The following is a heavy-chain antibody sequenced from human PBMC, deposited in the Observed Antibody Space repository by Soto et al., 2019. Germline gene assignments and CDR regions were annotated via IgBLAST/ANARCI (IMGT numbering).Heavy chain of an antibody. CDR1: GGSIITSNW. CDR2: MYQSGST. Sequence: PSETLSLTCTVSGGSIITSNWWSFVRQAPGKGLERIAEMYQSGSTNYNPSLKSRVTISVDKSKNQFSLRLRSVTAADTAVYYCARRAVAATSWFDPWGQGTLVTVSS. J-gene: IGHJ5*02. V-gene: IGHV4-4*02. D-gene: IGHD6-19*01. CDR3: ARRAVAATSWFDP.